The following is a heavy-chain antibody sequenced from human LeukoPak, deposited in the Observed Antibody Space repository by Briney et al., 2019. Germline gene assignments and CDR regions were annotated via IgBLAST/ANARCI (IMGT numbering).Heavy chain of an antibody. V-gene: IGHV4-59*01. Sequence: SETLSLTCTVSGGSISSYYWSWIRQPPGKGLEWIGYIYYSGSTNYNPSLKSRVTISVDTSKNQFSLKLSSVTAADTAVYYCARFLRLGELYVDYWGQGTLVTVSS. J-gene: IGHJ4*02. CDR1: GGSISSYY. CDR3: ARFLRLGELYVDY. CDR2: IYYSGST. D-gene: IGHD3-16*01.